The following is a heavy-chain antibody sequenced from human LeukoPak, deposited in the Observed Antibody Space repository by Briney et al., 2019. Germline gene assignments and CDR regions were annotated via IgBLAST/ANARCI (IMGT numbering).Heavy chain of an antibody. J-gene: IGHJ4*02. D-gene: IGHD3-16*01. CDR2: IKQDGSEK. Sequence: GGSLRLSCAASGFTFSSYSMNWVRQAPGKGPEWLANIKQDGSEKYYVDSVKGRFTISRDNAKDSLYLQMNSLRAEDMAVYYCARHPAGGTFDYWGQGTLVTVSS. CDR3: ARHPAGGTFDY. V-gene: IGHV3-7*05. CDR1: GFTFSSYS.